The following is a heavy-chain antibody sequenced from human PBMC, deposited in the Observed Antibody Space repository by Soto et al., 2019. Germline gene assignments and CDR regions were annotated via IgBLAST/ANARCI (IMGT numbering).Heavy chain of an antibody. V-gene: IGHV5-51*01. D-gene: IGHD3-22*01. CDR1: GYSFTSYW. J-gene: IGHJ4*02. Sequence: GESLKISCKGSGYSFTSYWIGWVRQMPGKGLEWMGIIYPGDSDTRYSPSFQGQVTISADKSITTAYLEWSSLKASDTAMYYCAGGKDSYNSSGPHNRPFDYWGQGTLVTVSS. CDR2: IYPGDSDT. CDR3: AGGKDSYNSSGPHNRPFDY.